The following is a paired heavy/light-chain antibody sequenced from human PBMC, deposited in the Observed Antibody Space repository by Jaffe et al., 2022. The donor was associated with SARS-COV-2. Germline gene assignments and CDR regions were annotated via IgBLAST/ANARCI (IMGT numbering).Light chain of an antibody. J-gene: IGKJ4*01. CDR1: ESVLDSSNNKNY. V-gene: IGKV4-1*01. CDR2: WAS. Sequence: EIVMTQSPDSLTVSLGETATINCKSSESVLDSSNNKNYLAWYQQKPGQAPNLLIYWASTRESGVPDRFSGSGSGTDFTLTISSLQAEDVAVYYCQQYYSTPLTFGGGTKVEIK. CDR3: QQYYSTPLT.
Heavy chain of an antibody. Sequence: QVRLVESGGGLAEPGGSLRLSCAASGFTFTDYYMSWIRQAPGKGLEWISYISSSSSYTNNADSVKGRFTIYRDNAKSSLYLQMNSLRAEDTAVYFCARFAQRNYDFWTGYRDYVDYWGQGTLVTVSS. CDR3: ARFAQRNYDFWTGYRDYVDY. CDR2: ISSSSSYT. V-gene: IGHV3-11*06. D-gene: IGHD3-3*01. J-gene: IGHJ4*02. CDR1: GFTFTDYY.